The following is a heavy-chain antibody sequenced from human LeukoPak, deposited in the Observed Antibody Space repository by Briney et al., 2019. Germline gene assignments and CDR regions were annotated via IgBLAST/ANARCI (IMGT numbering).Heavy chain of an antibody. CDR3: TRRGNYGDWRDYYYGMDV. D-gene: IGHD4-17*01. CDR1: GFTFSGSA. V-gene: IGHV3-73*01. CDR2: IRSKANSYAT. J-gene: IGHJ6*04. Sequence: GGSLRLSCAASGFTFSGSAMHWVRQASGKGLEWVGRIRSKANSYATAYAASVKGRFTISRDDSKNTAYLQMNSLKAEDTAVYYCTRRGNYGDWRDYYYGMDVWGKGTTVTVSS.